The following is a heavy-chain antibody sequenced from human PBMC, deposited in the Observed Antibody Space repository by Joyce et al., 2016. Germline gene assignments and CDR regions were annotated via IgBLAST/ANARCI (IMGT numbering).Heavy chain of an antibody. V-gene: IGHV4-59*02. Sequence: QVHLQESGPGLVKPSETLSLTCTVSGDSVTSLFWNLIRQPPGKGLEWVAHISSTGTTKYNPSLKSRATISLDAPRNQFSLKLTSVTAADTAIYYCARDGGYYFDYWGQGTLVAVSS. D-gene: IGHD3-16*01. J-gene: IGHJ4*02. CDR2: ISSTGTT. CDR1: GDSVTSLF. CDR3: ARDGGYYFDY.